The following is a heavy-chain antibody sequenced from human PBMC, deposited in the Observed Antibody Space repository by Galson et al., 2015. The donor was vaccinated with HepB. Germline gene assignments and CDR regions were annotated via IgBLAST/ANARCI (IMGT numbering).Heavy chain of an antibody. CDR1: GYTFTSYG. D-gene: IGHD2-2*01. V-gene: IGHV1-18*01. J-gene: IGHJ4*02. Sequence: SVKVSCKASGYTFTSYGISWVRQAPGQGLGWMGWISAYNGNTNYAQKLQGRVTMTTDTSTSTAYMELRSLRSDDTAVYYCARDIPLYCSSTSCVPFDYWGQGTLVTVSS. CDR3: ARDIPLYCSSTSCVPFDY. CDR2: ISAYNGNT.